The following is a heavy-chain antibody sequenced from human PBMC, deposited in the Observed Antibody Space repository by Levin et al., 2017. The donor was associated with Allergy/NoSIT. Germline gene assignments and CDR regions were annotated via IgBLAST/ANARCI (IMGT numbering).Heavy chain of an antibody. CDR3: TTYSSSWYYFDY. J-gene: IGHJ4*02. V-gene: IGHV3-15*01. Sequence: GGSLRLSRAASGITFSNAWMSWARQAPGKGLEWVGRIKSKADGGTTEYAAPVKGRFTISRDDSKNTLYLQMNSLQTEDTAVYFCTTYSSSWYYFDYWGQGTLVTVSS. D-gene: IGHD6-13*01. CDR2: IKSKADGGTT. CDR1: GITFSNAW.